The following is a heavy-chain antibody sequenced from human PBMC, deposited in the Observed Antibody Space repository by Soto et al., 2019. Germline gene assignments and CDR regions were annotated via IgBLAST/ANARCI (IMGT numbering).Heavy chain of an antibody. J-gene: IGHJ4*02. Sequence: GGSLRLSCAASGFTFSSYGMHWVRQAPGKGLEWVAVISYDGSNKYYADSVKGRFTISRDNSKNTLYLQMNSLRAEDTAVYYCAKATVVAGILDYWGQGTLVTVSS. CDR1: GFTFSSYG. V-gene: IGHV3-30*18. D-gene: IGHD6-19*01. CDR2: ISYDGSNK. CDR3: AKATVVAGILDY.